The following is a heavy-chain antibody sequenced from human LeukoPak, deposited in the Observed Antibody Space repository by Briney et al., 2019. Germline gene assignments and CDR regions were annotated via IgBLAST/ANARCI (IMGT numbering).Heavy chain of an antibody. V-gene: IGHV3-23*01. CDR3: ARIGAGSSRDY. J-gene: IGHJ4*02. CDR2: ISSSGDST. CDR1: GFTFSSTA. D-gene: IGHD6-13*01. Sequence: PGGSLRLSCAASGFTFSSTAMSWVRQAPGKGLEWVSGISSSGDSTHYADSVKGRFTISRDNAKNSLYLQMNSLRAEDTAVYYCARIGAGSSRDYWGQGTLVTVSS.